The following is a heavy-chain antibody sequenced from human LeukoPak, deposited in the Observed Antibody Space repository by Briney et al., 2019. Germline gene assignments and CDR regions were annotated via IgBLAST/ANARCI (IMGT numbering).Heavy chain of an antibody. D-gene: IGHD3-10*01. Sequence: ASVKVSCKASGYTFTTYYMHWVRQAPGQGLEWTGIIDPSGGGTNYAQKFQGRVTMTRDTSTSTVYMELSSLRSEDTAVYYCASLGSGSSRIIDFDYWGQGTLVTVSS. V-gene: IGHV1-46*01. CDR2: IDPSGGGT. CDR3: ASLGSGSSRIIDFDY. CDR1: GYTFTTYY. J-gene: IGHJ4*02.